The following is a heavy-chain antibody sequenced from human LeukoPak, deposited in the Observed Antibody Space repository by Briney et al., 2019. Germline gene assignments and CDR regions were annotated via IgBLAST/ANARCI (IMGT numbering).Heavy chain of an antibody. D-gene: IGHD6-19*01. CDR1: GGSISCYY. J-gene: IGHJ4*02. Sequence: TSETLSLTCTVSGGSISCYYWSWIRQPAGKGLEWIGRIYTSGSTNYNPSLKSRVTMSVDTSKNQFSLKLSSVTAAGTAVYYCAREEDSSGWYGLDYWGQGTLVTVSS. CDR3: AREEDSSGWYGLDY. CDR2: IYTSGST. V-gene: IGHV4-4*07.